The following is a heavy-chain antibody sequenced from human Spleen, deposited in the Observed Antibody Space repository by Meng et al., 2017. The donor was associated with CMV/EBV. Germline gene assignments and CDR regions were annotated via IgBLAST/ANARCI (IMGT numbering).Heavy chain of an antibody. CDR2: ISYDGSNK. CDR3: AKGLSRGSSNLDY. J-gene: IGHJ4*02. Sequence: GESLKISCAASGFTFSSYAMHWVRQAPGKGLEWVAVISYDGSNKYYADSVKGRFTISRDNSKNTLYLQMNSLRAEDTAVYFCAKGLSRGSSNLDYWGQGTLVTVSS. D-gene: IGHD1-1*01. CDR1: GFTFSSYA. V-gene: IGHV3-30-3*01.